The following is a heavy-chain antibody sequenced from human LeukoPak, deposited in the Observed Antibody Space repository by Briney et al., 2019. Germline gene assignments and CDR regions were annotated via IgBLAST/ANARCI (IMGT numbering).Heavy chain of an antibody. J-gene: IGHJ4*02. D-gene: IGHD6-19*01. CDR2: IKHDGSEK. CDR3: ARETPDSSGWD. CDR1: GFTFSSYW. V-gene: IGHV3-7*01. Sequence: GGSLRLSCAASGFTFSSYWMSWVRQAPGKGLEWVANIKHDGSEKYYVDSVKGRFTISRDNAKDSLYLQMNSLRAQDTAVYYCARETPDSSGWDWGQGTLVTVSS.